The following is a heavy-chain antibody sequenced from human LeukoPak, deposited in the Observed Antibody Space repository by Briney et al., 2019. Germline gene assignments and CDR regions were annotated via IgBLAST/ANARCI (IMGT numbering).Heavy chain of an antibody. CDR2: VTGSGNSR. V-gene: IGHV3-48*04. D-gene: IGHD1-26*01. CDR3: ARDPAWEAFDI. J-gene: IGHJ3*02. CDR1: GFTFNAYS. Sequence: GGSLRLSCAASGFTFNAYSMTWVRQAPGKGLECIASVTGSGNSRVFADSVKGRFTISRDNAKNSLYLQMNSLRAEDTAVYYCARDPAWEAFDIWGQGTMVTVSS.